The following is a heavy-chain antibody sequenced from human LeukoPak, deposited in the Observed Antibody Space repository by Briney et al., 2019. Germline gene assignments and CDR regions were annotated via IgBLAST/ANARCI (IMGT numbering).Heavy chain of an antibody. CDR2: ISSSSSTI. V-gene: IGHV3-48*04. CDR1: GFTFSSYS. J-gene: IGHJ2*01. Sequence: GGSLRLSCAASGFTFSSYSMNWVRQAPGKGLEWVSYISSSSSTIYYADSVKGRFTISRDNAKNSLYLQMNSLRAEDTAVYYCARDPKYQLRTDYFDLWGRGTLVTVSS. CDR3: ARDPKYQLRTDYFDL. D-gene: IGHD2-2*01.